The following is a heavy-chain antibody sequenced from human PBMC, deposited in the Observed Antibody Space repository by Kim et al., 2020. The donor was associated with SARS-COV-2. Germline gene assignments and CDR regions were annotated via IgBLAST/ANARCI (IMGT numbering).Heavy chain of an antibody. J-gene: IGHJ2*01. Sequence: SLKSRVTISVDTSKNQFSLKLSSVTAADTAVYYCARGLGDYGESYWYFDLWGRGTLVTVSS. D-gene: IGHD4-17*01. V-gene: IGHV4-34*01. CDR3: ARGLGDYGESYWYFDL.